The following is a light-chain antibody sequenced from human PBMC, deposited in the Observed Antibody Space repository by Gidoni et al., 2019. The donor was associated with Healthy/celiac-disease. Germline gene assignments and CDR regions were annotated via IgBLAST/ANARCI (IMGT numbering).Light chain of an antibody. CDR2: DAS. CDR1: QSVSSY. Sequence: EIVLTQSPATLSLSPWERATLSCRASQSVSSYLAWYQQKPGQAPRLLIYDASNRATGIPARFSGSGSGTDFTLTISSLEPEDFAVYYCQQRSNWPFGQGTKVEIK. CDR3: QQRSNWP. J-gene: IGKJ1*01. V-gene: IGKV3-11*01.